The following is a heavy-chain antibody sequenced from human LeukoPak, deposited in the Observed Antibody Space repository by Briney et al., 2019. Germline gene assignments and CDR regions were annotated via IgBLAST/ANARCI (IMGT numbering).Heavy chain of an antibody. CDR2: ITSGDFV. CDR1: GFTFSAYS. D-gene: IGHD3-10*01. J-gene: IGHJ6*03. V-gene: IGHV3-69-1*01. Sequence: KAGGSLRLSCAASGFTFSAYSMNWVRQAPGKGLEWVSSITSGDFVYFADSLKGRFTISRDNAKSSLYLQMNSLRADGTAVYYCARGGFNMVRGVIIPSNSYFYYMDIWGKGTTVTVSS. CDR3: ARGGFNMVRGVIIPSNSYFYYMDI.